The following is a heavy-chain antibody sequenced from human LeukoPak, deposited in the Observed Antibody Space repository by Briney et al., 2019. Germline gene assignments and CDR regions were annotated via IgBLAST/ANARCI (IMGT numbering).Heavy chain of an antibody. J-gene: IGHJ4*02. Sequence: GGSLRLSCAASGFTFSSYSMNWVRQAPGKGLEWVSAISGSGGSTYYADSVKGRFTISRDNSKNTLYLQMNSLRAEDTAVYYCTKDRTRDGYSLYPLDYWGQGTLVTVSS. V-gene: IGHV3-23*01. CDR2: ISGSGGST. D-gene: IGHD5-24*01. CDR3: TKDRTRDGYSLYPLDY. CDR1: GFTFSSYS.